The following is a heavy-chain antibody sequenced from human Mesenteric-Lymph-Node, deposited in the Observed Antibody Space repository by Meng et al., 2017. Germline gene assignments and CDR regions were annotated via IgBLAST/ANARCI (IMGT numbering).Heavy chain of an antibody. J-gene: IGHJ4*02. CDR2: ISGSGGST. D-gene: IGHD6-19*01. CDR1: GFTFSNYA. Sequence: VQLVESGGGLVQPGRSLRVSCAASGFTFSNYAMSWVRQAPGKGLEWVSAISGSGGSTYYADSVKGRFTISRDNSKNTLYVQMNSLRAEDTAVYYCASPGKAVAGTGYWGQGTLVTVSS. V-gene: IGHV3-23*04. CDR3: ASPGKAVAGTGY.